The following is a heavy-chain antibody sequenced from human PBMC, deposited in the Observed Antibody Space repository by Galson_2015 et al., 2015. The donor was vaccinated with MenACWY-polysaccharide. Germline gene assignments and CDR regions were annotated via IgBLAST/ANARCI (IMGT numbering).Heavy chain of an antibody. CDR3: ARKFDY. V-gene: IGHV4-4*02. Sequence: SETLSLTCAVSGASISRSDWRPWVRQPPGKGLEWIGEISHRGTTNYNPSLKSRVTISVDKSKNQFSLKLNSVTAADTAVYYCARKFDYWGQGSLVTVPS. J-gene: IGHJ4*02. CDR2: ISHRGTT. CDR1: GASISRSDW.